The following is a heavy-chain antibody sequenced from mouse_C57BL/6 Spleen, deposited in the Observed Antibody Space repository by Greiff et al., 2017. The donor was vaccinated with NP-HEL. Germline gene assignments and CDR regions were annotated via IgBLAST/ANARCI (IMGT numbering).Heavy chain of an antibody. D-gene: IGHD1-1*01. CDR1: GYTFTSYW. J-gene: IGHJ2*01. CDR3: ARDFTTVVGFDY. Sequence: QVQLQQPGAELVKPGASVKLSCKASGYTFTSYWMQWVKQRPGQGLEWIGEIDPSDSYTNYNQKFKGKATLTVDTSSSTAYMQLSSLTSEDSAVYYCARDFTTVVGFDYWGQGTTLTVSS. V-gene: IGHV1-50*01. CDR2: IDPSDSYT.